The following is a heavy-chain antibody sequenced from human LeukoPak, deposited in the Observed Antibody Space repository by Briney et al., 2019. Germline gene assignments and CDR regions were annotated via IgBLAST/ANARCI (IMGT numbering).Heavy chain of an antibody. D-gene: IGHD1-20*01. J-gene: IGHJ6*03. CDR2: IIPIFGTA. CDR3: ARGEPKYNWNDGGGYYMDV. V-gene: IGHV1-69*05. CDR1: GGTFSSYA. Sequence: ASVKVSCKASGGTFSSYAISWVRQAPGQGLEWMGGIIPIFGTADYAQKFQGRVTITTDESTSTAYMELSSLRSEDTAVYYCARGEPKYNWNDGGGYYMDVWGKGTTVTVSS.